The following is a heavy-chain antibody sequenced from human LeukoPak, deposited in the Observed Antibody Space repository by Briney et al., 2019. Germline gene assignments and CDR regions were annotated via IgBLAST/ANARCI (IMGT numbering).Heavy chain of an antibody. CDR2: IKQDGSEK. CDR3: AKDSGDSFFSVDY. J-gene: IGHJ4*02. CDR1: GFTFSSYW. V-gene: IGHV3-7*01. D-gene: IGHD3-10*01. Sequence: GGSLRLSCAASGFTFSSYWMSWVRQAPGKGLEWVANIKQDGSEKYYVDSVKGRFTISRDNAKNTLYLQMNSLRAEDTAVYYCAKDSGDSFFSVDYWGQGTLVTVSS.